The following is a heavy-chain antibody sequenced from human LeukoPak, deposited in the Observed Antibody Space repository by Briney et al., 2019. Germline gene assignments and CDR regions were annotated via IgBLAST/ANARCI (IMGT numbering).Heavy chain of an antibody. CDR1: GFTFSSYS. D-gene: IGHD4-17*01. CDR3: ARETYGDYYYYGMDV. V-gene: IGHV3-48*02. Sequence: GGSLRLSCAASGFTFSSYSMNWVRQAPGKGLEWVSYISSSSSTIYYADSAKGRFTISRDNAKNSLYLQMNSLRDEDTAVYYCARETYGDYYYYGMDVWGQGTTVTVSS. CDR2: ISSSSSTI. J-gene: IGHJ6*02.